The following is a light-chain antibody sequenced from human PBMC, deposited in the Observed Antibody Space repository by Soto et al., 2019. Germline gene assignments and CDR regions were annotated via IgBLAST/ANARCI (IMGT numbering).Light chain of an antibody. CDR3: QQYGSSPPIT. CDR2: GAS. CDR1: QSVSSD. J-gene: IGKJ5*01. Sequence: EIVITQSPATLSVSPGERVTLYCSASQSVSSDLAWYHQKPGQAPRLLIYGASTRATGIPVRFSGSGSGTDFTLTISRLEPEDFAVYYCQQYGSSPPITFGQGTRLEIK. V-gene: IGKV3-20*01.